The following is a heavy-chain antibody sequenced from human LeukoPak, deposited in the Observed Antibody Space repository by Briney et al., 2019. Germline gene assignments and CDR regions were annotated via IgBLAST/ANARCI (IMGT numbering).Heavy chain of an antibody. CDR3: AKAVGYTSSSGGYFDY. J-gene: IGHJ4*02. CDR1: GFTFDDYA. CDR2: ISWNSGNI. D-gene: IGHD6-6*01. V-gene: IGHV3-9*03. Sequence: GGSLRLSCAASGFTFDDYAMHWVRQAPGKGLEWVSGISWNSGNIGYADSVKGRFTIPRDNAKNSLYLQMNSLRAEDMALYYCAKAVGYTSSSGGYFDYWGQGILVTVSS.